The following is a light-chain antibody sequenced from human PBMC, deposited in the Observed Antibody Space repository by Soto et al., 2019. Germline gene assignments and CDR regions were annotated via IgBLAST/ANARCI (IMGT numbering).Light chain of an antibody. CDR2: DAS. V-gene: IGKV1-5*01. CDR3: QKYNNWSGLN. J-gene: IGKJ4*01. CDR1: QRISRW. Sequence: DIQMTQSPSTLSASVGDGVTITCRASQRISRWLAWYQQKPGKAPKLLIYDASSLESGVPSRFSGSGSGTEFSRTISSLQPDDFAAYYYQKYNNWSGLNFGGGTNVDIK.